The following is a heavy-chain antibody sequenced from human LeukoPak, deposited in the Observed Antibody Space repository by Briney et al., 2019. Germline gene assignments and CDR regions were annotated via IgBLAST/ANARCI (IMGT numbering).Heavy chain of an antibody. CDR2: IIPIFGIA. J-gene: IGHJ4*02. V-gene: IGHV1-69*04. D-gene: IGHD2-21*02. CDR3: ARDAAYCGGDCPFDY. CDR1: GGTFSSYA. Sequence: SVKVSCKASGGTFSSYAISWVRQAPGQGLEWMGRIIPIFGIANYAQKSQGGVTITADKSTSTAYMELSSLRSEDTAVYYCARDAAYCGGDCPFDYWGQGTLVTVSS.